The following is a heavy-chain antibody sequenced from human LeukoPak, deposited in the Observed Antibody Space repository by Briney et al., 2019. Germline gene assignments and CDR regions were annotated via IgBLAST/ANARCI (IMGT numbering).Heavy chain of an antibody. J-gene: IGHJ6*02. V-gene: IGHV4-39*01. CDR3: ATQGGIVVVPAATYYYYGMDV. Sequence: SETLSLTCTVSGGSISSSSYYWGWIRQPPGKGLEWIGSIYYSGSTYYNPSLKSRVTKSVDTSKNQFSLKLSSVTAADTAVYYCATQGGIVVVPAATYYYYGMDVWGQGTTVTVSS. CDR2: IYYSGST. D-gene: IGHD2-2*01. CDR1: GGSISSSSYY.